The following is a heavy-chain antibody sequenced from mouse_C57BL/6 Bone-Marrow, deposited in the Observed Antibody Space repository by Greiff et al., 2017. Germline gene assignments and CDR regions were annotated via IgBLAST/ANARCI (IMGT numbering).Heavy chain of an antibody. CDR2: IDPENGDT. Sequence: VQLQQSGAELVRPGASVKLSCTASGFNIKDDYMHWVKQRPEKGLEWIGWIDPENGDTESASKVQGKATITVDTASHTAYLQLRSLTSEDPAVYYCTRIAYWGQGTLVTVSA. J-gene: IGHJ3*01. CDR3: TRIAY. V-gene: IGHV14-4*01. CDR1: GFNIKDDY.